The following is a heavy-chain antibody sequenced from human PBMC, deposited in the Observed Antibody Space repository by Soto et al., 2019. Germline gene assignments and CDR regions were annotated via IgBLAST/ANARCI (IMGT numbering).Heavy chain of an antibody. Sequence: QVQLQESGPGLVKPSQTLSLTCTVSGGSISSGGYYWSWIRQHPGKGLEWIGYIYYSGSTYYNPSLTSRVTRSVDTSKDQFSLKLRSVTAADTAVYYCARDRWDYGGNWLFDLWGRGTLVTVSS. J-gene: IGHJ2*01. D-gene: IGHD4-17*01. CDR2: IYYSGST. V-gene: IGHV4-31*03. CDR1: GGSISSGGYY. CDR3: ARDRWDYGGNWLFDL.